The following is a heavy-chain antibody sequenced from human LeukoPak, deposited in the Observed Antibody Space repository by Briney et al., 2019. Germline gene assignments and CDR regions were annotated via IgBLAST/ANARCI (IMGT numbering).Heavy chain of an antibody. J-gene: IGHJ4*02. CDR3: ANWILMTTVTYVDY. CDR1: GFTFSSYA. V-gene: IGHV3-23*01. CDR2: ISGSGGST. Sequence: GGSLRLSCAASGFTFSSYAMSWVRQAPGKGLEWVSAISGSGGSTYYADSVKGRFTISRDNSKNTLYLQMNSLRAEDTAVYYCANWILMTTVTYVDYWGQGTLVTVSS. D-gene: IGHD4-17*01.